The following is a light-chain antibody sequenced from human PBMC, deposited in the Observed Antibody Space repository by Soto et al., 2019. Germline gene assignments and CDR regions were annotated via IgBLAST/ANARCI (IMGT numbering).Light chain of an antibody. CDR1: QNICSY. CDR2: AAS. CDR3: QESYSWPLP. Sequence: IQMTQXPSSXSACXXXXVXXSCRASQNICSYLNWYQQKPGKAPNLLIYAASNLQSGVPSRFSGSGSGTDFTLTISSLQREDFARYNCQESYSWPLPFGQ. V-gene: IGKV1-39*01. J-gene: IGKJ5*01.